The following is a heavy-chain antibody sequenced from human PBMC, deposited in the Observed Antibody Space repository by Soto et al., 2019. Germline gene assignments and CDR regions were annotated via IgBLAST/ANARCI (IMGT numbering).Heavy chain of an antibody. D-gene: IGHD6-13*01. Sequence: ESGGGFLQPGRSLRLSCAASGFTFDNYAMHWVRQVPGKGLEWVSGISWNSGSREYADSVKGRFIISRDNAKNSLFLELNSLRPEDTALYYCAQDGRPSLYTSSWLDCWGQGTLVTVAS. J-gene: IGHJ5*01. CDR1: GFTFDNYA. V-gene: IGHV3-9*01. CDR2: ISWNSGSR. CDR3: AQDGRPSLYTSSWLDC.